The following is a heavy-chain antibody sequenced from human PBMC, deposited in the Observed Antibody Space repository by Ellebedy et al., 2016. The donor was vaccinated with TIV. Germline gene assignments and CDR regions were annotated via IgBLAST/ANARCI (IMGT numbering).Heavy chain of an antibody. CDR1: GYSFTSYW. Sequence: GGSLRLSCKASGYSFTSYWIGWVRQMPGKGLEWMGIIYPGDSDTRYSPSFQGQVTISADKSISTAYLQWSSLKASDTAMYYCATHSRDGYNSADYWGQGTLVTVSS. D-gene: IGHD5-24*01. V-gene: IGHV5-51*01. J-gene: IGHJ4*02. CDR3: ATHSRDGYNSADY. CDR2: IYPGDSDT.